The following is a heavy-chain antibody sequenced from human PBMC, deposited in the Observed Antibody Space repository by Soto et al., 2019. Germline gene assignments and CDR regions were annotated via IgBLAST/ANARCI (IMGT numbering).Heavy chain of an antibody. V-gene: IGHV3-23*01. J-gene: IGHJ4*02. CDR2: ISGSGGST. D-gene: IGHD3-22*01. Sequence: EVQLLESGGGLVQPGGSLRLSCAASGFTFSSYAMSWVRQAPGKGLEWVSAISGSGGSTYCADSVKGRFTISRDNSKNTLYLQMNSLRAEDTAVYYCAKDRNYYDSSGYYSRGDFDYWGQGTLVTVSS. CDR1: GFTFSSYA. CDR3: AKDRNYYDSSGYYSRGDFDY.